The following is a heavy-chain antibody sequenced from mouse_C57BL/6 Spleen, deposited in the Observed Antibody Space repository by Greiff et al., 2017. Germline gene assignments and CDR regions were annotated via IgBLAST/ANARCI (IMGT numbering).Heavy chain of an antibody. Sequence: QVQLQQPGAELVKPGASVKMSCKASGYTFTSYWITWVKQRPGQGLEWIGDIYPGSGSTNYNEKFKSKATLTVDTSSSTAYMQLSSLTSDDSAVYYCARENYDYDAWFAYWGQGTLVTVSA. D-gene: IGHD2-4*01. CDR3: ARENYDYDAWFAY. CDR1: GYTFTSYW. V-gene: IGHV1-55*01. J-gene: IGHJ3*01. CDR2: IYPGSGST.